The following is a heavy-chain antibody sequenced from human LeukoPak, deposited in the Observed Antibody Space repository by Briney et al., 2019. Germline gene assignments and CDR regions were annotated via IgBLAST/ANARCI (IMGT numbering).Heavy chain of an antibody. CDR2: IYYSGST. V-gene: IGHV4-59*08. Sequence: PSETLSLTCTVSGGSISSYYWSWIRQPPGKGLERIGYIYYSGSTNYNPSPKSRVTISVDTSKNQYSLKLSSVTAADTAVYYCARQHYDILTGYYTSNWFDPWGQGTLVTVSS. J-gene: IGHJ5*02. CDR1: GGSISSYY. D-gene: IGHD3-9*01. CDR3: ARQHYDILTGYYTSNWFDP.